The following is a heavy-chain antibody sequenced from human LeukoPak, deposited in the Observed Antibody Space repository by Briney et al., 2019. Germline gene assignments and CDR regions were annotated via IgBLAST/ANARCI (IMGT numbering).Heavy chain of an antibody. V-gene: IGHV4-59*08. CDR2: IYYSGST. Sequence: SETLSLTCTVTGGSISSYYWIWIRQPPGKGLEWIGYIYYSGSTNYNPSLKSRVTISVDTSKNQFSLKLSSVTAADTAVYYCARHLYFEDSSGYYSYSFDYWGQGTLVTVSS. J-gene: IGHJ4*02. D-gene: IGHD3-22*01. CDR1: GGSISSYY. CDR3: ARHLYFEDSSGYYSYSFDY.